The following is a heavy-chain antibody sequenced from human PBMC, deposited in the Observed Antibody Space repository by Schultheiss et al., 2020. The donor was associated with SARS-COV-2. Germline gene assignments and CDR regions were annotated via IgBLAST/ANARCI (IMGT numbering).Heavy chain of an antibody. Sequence: SETLSLTCTVSGGSISSGGYYWSWIRQHPGKGLEWIGYIYYSGSTYYNPSLKSRVTISIDTSKNQFSLRLSSVIAADTAVYYCARQGISRYFETSDPWGQGTLVTVSS. D-gene: IGHD3-9*01. J-gene: IGHJ5*02. V-gene: IGHV4-31*03. CDR3: ARQGISRYFETSDP. CDR2: IYYSGST. CDR1: GGSISSGGYY.